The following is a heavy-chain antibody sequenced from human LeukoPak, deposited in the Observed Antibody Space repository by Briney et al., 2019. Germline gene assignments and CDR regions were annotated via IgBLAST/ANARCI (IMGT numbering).Heavy chain of an antibody. CDR3: TRDYWFDS. CDR1: GFTFNIYP. J-gene: IGHJ5*01. V-gene: IGHV3-21*01. Sequence: PGGSLRLSCAASGFTFNIYPMHWVRQAPGEGLEWVSTISTTSAFMYYADSVKGRFSISRDNAKDSLYLQMNSLRAEDTAVYYCTRDYWFDSWGQGTLVTVSS. CDR2: ISTTSAFM.